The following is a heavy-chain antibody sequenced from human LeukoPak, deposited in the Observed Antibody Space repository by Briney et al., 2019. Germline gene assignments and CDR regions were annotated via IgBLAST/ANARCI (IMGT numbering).Heavy chain of an antibody. CDR2: IYSGGET. D-gene: IGHD4-11*01. J-gene: IGHJ4*02. CDR3: VRDYSNFVQGD. V-gene: IGHV4-39*02. Sequence: SETLSLTCTVSGDSISSSHYYWGWIRQSPGKGLEWIGSIYSGGETHYNPSLNSRVTIFLDTSKNRFSLNLISVTATDTAVYYCVRDYSNFVQGDWGQGTPVTVSS. CDR1: GDSISSSHYY.